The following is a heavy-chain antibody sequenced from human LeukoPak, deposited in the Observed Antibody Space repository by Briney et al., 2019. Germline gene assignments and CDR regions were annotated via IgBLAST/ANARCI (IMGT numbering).Heavy chain of an antibody. V-gene: IGHV3-74*01. D-gene: IGHD6-19*01. Sequence: GGSLRLSCAASGFTFSSYWMHWVRQAPGKGLVWVSHINSDGSTTNYADSVKGRFTISGDNAKNTLYLQMNSLRAEDTAVYYCARGIGSGWYLDWGQGTLVTVSS. CDR1: GFTFSSYW. CDR3: ARGIGSGWYLD. J-gene: IGHJ4*02. CDR2: INSDGSTT.